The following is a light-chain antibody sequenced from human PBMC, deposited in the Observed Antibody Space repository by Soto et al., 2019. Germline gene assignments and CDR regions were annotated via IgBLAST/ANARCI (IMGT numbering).Light chain of an antibody. CDR3: QQYESPLLT. J-gene: IGKJ4*01. CDR1: RDISTY. CDR2: AAS. Sequence: DIQMTLSPSSLSASVGDRVTITCQASRDISTYLNWYQQKPGKAPKLLIYAASDLETGAPSRFSGSGSGTDFTLTISSLQPQDFATYYCQQYESPLLTFGGGTKVEIK. V-gene: IGKV1-33*01.